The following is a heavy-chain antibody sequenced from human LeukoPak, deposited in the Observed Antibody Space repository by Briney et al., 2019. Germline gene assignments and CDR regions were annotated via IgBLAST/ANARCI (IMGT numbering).Heavy chain of an antibody. CDR3: ARDLEGYHYGSGNYPQ. J-gene: IGHJ4*02. D-gene: IGHD3-10*01. Sequence: ASVKVSCKASGYTFTGYYIHWLRQAPGQGLEWMGFINPNSGGTNFAQKFQGRVTMTRDTSISTAYMELSSLTSDDTAVYYCARDLEGYHYGSGNYPQWGQGTLITVSS. V-gene: IGHV1-2*02. CDR2: INPNSGGT. CDR1: GYTFTGYY.